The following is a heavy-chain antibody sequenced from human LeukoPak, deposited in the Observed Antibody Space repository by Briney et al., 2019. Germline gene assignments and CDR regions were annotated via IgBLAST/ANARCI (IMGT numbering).Heavy chain of an antibody. Sequence: PGGSLRLSCTASGFTFGDYAMSWFRQAPGKGLEWVGFIRSKAYGGTTEYAASVKGRFTISRDDSKSIAYLQMNSLKTEDTAVYYCTRDSGYDYYYFDYWGQGTLVTVSS. J-gene: IGHJ4*02. V-gene: IGHV3-49*03. D-gene: IGHD5-12*01. CDR3: TRDSGYDYYYFDY. CDR2: IRSKAYGGTT. CDR1: GFTFGDYA.